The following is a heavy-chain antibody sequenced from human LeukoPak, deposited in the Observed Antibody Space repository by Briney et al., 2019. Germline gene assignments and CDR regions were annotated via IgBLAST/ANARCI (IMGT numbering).Heavy chain of an antibody. Sequence: GGSLRLSCAASGFTFSSYGMHWVRQAPGKGLEWVAFIRYDGSNKYYADSVKGRFTISRDNAKNSLYLQMNSLRAEDTAVYYCARGVEEQLVREGYYYYYMDVWGKGTTVTVSS. D-gene: IGHD6-6*01. J-gene: IGHJ6*03. CDR1: GFTFSSYG. CDR2: IRYDGSNK. V-gene: IGHV3-30*02. CDR3: ARGVEEQLVREGYYYYYMDV.